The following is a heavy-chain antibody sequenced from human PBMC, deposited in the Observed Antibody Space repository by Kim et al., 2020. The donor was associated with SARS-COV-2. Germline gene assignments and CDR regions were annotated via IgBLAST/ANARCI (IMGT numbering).Heavy chain of an antibody. D-gene: IGHD3-22*01. J-gene: IGHJ4*02. Sequence: YYADSVKGRFIISRDNSKTTLHLQMNSLRPEDTALYYCATGYYYESSSYDYWGQGTPVTVSS. V-gene: IGHV3-30*02. CDR3: ATGYYYESSSYDY.